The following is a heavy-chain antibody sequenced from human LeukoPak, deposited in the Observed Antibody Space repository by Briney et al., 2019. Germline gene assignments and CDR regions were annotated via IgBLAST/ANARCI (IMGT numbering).Heavy chain of an antibody. J-gene: IGHJ4*02. CDR2: LYSGGGT. V-gene: IGHV3-66*02. Sequence: GGSLGLSCAASGFTVSSNYMSWVRQAPGKGLEWVSVLYSGGGTYYADSVRGRFTISRDNSKNTVYLQMNSLSTEDTALYYCASGYNWNYLFDYWGQGTLVTVSS. CDR1: GFTVSSNY. CDR3: ASGYNWNYLFDY. D-gene: IGHD1-7*01.